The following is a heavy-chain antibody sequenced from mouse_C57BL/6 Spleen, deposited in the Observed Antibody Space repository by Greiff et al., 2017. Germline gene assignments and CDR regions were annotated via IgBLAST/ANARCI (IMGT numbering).Heavy chain of an antibody. Sequence: EVKLQQSGPELVKPGASVKISCKASGYSFTDYNMNWVKQSYGKSLEWIGVINPNFGTTSYNQKFKGKATLTVDQSSSTAYMQLNSLTSENSAVYYCAREGLGRDYFDYWGQGTTLTVSS. D-gene: IGHD4-1*01. CDR1: GYSFTDYN. V-gene: IGHV1-39*01. CDR2: INPNFGTT. CDR3: AREGLGRDYFDY. J-gene: IGHJ2*01.